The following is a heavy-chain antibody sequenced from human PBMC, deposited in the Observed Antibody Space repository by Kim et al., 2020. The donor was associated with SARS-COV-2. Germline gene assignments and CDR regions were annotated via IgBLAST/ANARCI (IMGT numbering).Heavy chain of an antibody. Sequence: TYYNPSLKSRVTISVDTSKNQFSLKLSSVTAADTAVYYCARDLWEPDDYWGQGTLVTVSS. V-gene: IGHV4-39*07. CDR3: ARDLWEPDDY. CDR2: T. D-gene: IGHD1-26*01. J-gene: IGHJ4*02.